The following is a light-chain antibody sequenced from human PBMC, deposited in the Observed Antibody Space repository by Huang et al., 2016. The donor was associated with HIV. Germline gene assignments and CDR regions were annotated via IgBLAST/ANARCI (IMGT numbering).Light chain of an antibody. J-gene: IGKJ5*01. V-gene: IGKV3D-20*01. CDR1: QSVGSSY. Sequence: EIVLTQSPATLSLSPGERATLSCGASQSVGSSYLAWYQQKPGLAPRLLIYDASSRATGIPDRFSGSGSGTDFTLTISRLEPEDFAVYYCQQYGSSPITFGQGTRLEMK. CDR3: QQYGSSPIT. CDR2: DAS.